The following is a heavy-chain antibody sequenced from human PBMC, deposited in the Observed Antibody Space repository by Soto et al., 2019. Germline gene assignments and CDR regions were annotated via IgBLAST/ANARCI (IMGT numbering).Heavy chain of an antibody. CDR3: AKACGQQWLLPHLEP. CDR1: GFTFRSSG. D-gene: IGHD6-19*01. CDR2: ISCCVGTT. V-gene: IGHV3-23*01. Sequence: PGGSLRLSCEASGFTFRSSGMGWVRQAPGKGLEWVSGISCCVGTTSYADSVRGRFIISRDDSQNTLYLQMNSLRVEDTARYYCAKACGQQWLLPHLEPWGQGDLVTVSS. J-gene: IGHJ5*02.